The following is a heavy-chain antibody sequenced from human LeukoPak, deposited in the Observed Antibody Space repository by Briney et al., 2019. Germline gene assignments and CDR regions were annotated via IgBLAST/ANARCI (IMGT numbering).Heavy chain of an antibody. CDR2: SYSSGTT. CDR1: GGSISSYY. Sequence: SETLSLTCTVSGGSISSYYWSWIRQTPGKGLEWIGYSYSSGTTTYNPSLNNRVSISVDTSKNQFSLSLNSVTAADTAVYYCARVGRGATYGYGVYYFDSWGQGTLVTVSS. CDR3: ARVGRGATYGYGVYYFDS. V-gene: IGHV4-59*01. D-gene: IGHD5-18*01. J-gene: IGHJ4*02.